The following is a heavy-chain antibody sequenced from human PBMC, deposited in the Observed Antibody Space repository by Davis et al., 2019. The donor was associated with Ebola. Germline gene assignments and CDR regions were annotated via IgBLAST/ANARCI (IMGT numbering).Heavy chain of an antibody. CDR1: GFTFDDYA. CDR2: ISGDGGST. CDR3: AKAKELRYFDWFMDAFDI. V-gene: IGHV3-43*02. Sequence: GESLKISCAASGFTFDDYAMHWVRQAPGKGLEWVSLISGDGGSTYYADSVKGRFTISRDNSKNSLYLQMNSLRTEDTALYYCAKAKELRYFDWFMDAFDIWGQGTMVTVSS. J-gene: IGHJ3*02. D-gene: IGHD3-9*01.